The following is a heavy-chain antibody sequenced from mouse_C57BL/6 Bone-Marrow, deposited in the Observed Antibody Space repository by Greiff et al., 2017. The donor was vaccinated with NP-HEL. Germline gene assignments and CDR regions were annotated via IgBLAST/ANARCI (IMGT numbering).Heavy chain of an antibody. Sequence: EVQLQQSGPVLVKPGASVKMSCKASGYTFTDYYMNWVKQSHGKSLEWIGVINPYNGGTSYNQKFKGKATLTVDKSSSTAYMELNSLTSEDSAVYYCAREHDYDGAWFAYWGQGTLVTVSA. CDR2: INPYNGGT. CDR1: GYTFTDYY. CDR3: AREHDYDGAWFAY. J-gene: IGHJ3*01. V-gene: IGHV1-19*01. D-gene: IGHD2-4*01.